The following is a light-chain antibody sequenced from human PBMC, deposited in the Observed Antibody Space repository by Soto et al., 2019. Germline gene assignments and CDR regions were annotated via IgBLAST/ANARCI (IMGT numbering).Light chain of an antibody. V-gene: IGKV1-39*01. CDR3: LQAINYPWT. CDR1: QSISNY. J-gene: IGKJ1*01. Sequence: IQVTQSRSSLSASVGDRFTITCLASQSISNYLNWYQQKPGKAPKLLIYAASSLQSGVPSRFSGSGSGTDFTLTISSLQPEDFATYYCLQAINYPWTFGQGTKVDIK. CDR2: AAS.